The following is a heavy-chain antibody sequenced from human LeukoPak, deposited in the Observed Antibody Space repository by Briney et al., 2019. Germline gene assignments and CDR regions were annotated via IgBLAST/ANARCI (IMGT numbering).Heavy chain of an antibody. CDR1: GDSISSDIYY. D-gene: IGHD2-8*01. Sequence: SQTLSLTCTVSGDSISSDIYYWGWLRQPSGKGLEWIGFIYYTGSTYYNPSLKSRVTISLDTSKNQFSLKLTSVTAADTAVYYCAGCTNHKFDLWGQGTLVTVSS. CDR3: AGCTNHKFDL. V-gene: IGHV4-31*03. J-gene: IGHJ5*02. CDR2: IYYTGST.